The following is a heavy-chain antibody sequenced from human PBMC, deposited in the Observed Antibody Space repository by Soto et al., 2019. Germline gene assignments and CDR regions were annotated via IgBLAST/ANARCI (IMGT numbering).Heavy chain of an antibody. Sequence: GGSLRLSCAASGFSFVNYAMSWVRKSPGKGLEWVSTISGSGGGTYYADSVRGRFTFSRDNSKNTLYLQMNSLRAEDTAVYYCAKDRTGSGWPYYFDYWGQGTLVTVSS. CDR3: AKDRTGSGWPYYFDY. J-gene: IGHJ4*02. V-gene: IGHV3-23*01. CDR1: GFSFVNYA. D-gene: IGHD6-19*01. CDR2: ISGSGGGT.